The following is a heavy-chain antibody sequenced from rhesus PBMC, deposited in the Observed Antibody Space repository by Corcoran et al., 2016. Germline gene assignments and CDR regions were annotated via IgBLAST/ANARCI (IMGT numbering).Heavy chain of an antibody. Sequence: QVQLQESGPGVVKPSETLSLTCAVSGGSISDSYRWNWIRQPPGKGLEWIGSISRSSTSTHSHPPLKRRVTISKVPAKNQFSLKLSSVTAADTAVYYCARALLQYLDWLLDYWGQGVLVTVSS. V-gene: IGHV4S10*01. J-gene: IGHJ4*01. CDR2: ISRSSTST. CDR3: ARALLQYLDWLLDY. D-gene: IGHD3-3*01. CDR1: GGSISDSYR.